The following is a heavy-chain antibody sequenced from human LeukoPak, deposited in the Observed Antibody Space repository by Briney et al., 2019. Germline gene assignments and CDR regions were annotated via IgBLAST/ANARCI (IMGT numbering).Heavy chain of an antibody. CDR3: VRGWRIMDV. D-gene: IGHD5-24*01. CDR2: VNTNGGAT. V-gene: IGHV3-64D*06. J-gene: IGHJ6*02. CDR1: GFTFSNYP. Sequence: PGGSLRLSCSASGFTFSNYPMHWVRQAPGKGLEYVSVVNTNGGATYCADSVKGRSTISRDNSKNTVYLQISSLRGEDTAMYYCVRGWRIMDVWGQGTTVTVSS.